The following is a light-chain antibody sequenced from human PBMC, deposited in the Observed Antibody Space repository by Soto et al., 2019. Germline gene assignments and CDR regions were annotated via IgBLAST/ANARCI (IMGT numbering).Light chain of an antibody. J-gene: IGKJ1*01. Sequence: DIQITQSPSTLSGSVGDIVTITCRASQTISSWLAWYQQKPGKTPKLLIYKASTLKSGVPSRFSGRGSGRDCTLSITSLQPDDFGTYHCQQYNSYAGTFGQGTRWIS. CDR1: QTISSW. CDR2: KAS. CDR3: QQYNSYAGT. V-gene: IGKV1-5*03.